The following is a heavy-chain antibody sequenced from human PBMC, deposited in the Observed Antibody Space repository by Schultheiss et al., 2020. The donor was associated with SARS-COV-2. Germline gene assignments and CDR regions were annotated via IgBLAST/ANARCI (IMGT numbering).Heavy chain of an antibody. Sequence: GSLRLSCTVSGGSISSYYWSWIRQPAGKGLEWIGRIYTSGSTNYNPSLKSRVTISVDTSKNQFSLKLSSVTAADTAVYYCARVVDKSGYEAPDYWGQGTLVTVAS. D-gene: IGHD5-12*01. CDR2: IYTSGST. CDR3: ARVVDKSGYEAPDY. J-gene: IGHJ4*02. V-gene: IGHV4-4*07. CDR1: GGSISSYY.